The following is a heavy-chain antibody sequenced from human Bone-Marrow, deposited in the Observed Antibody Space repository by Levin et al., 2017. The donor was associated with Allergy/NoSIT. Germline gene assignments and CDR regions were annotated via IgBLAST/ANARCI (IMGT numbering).Heavy chain of an antibody. CDR3: AKEGVGYYDSSGYYAFDY. J-gene: IGHJ4*02. V-gene: IGHV3-23*01. D-gene: IGHD3-22*01. CDR2: ISGSGGST. Sequence: PGESLKISCAASGFTFSSYAMSWVRQAPGKGLEWVSAISGSGGSTYYADSVKGRFTISRDNSKNTLYLQMNSLRAEDTAVYYCAKEGVGYYDSSGYYAFDYWGQGTLVTVSS. CDR1: GFTFSSYA.